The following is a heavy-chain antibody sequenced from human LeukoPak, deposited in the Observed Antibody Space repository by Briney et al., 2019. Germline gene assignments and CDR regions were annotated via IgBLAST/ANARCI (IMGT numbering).Heavy chain of an antibody. D-gene: IGHD3-10*01. V-gene: IGHV3-23*01. CDR3: AKDSFTVVRGVGSDDGFAV. CDR1: GFTFATYG. Sequence: GGSLRLSCAASGFTFATYGMSWVRQAPGKGLEWVSVAGDSAATTHYADSVRGRFFISRDNSKNTVHLQMNNLRAEDTAVYYCAKDSFTVVRGVGSDDGFAVWGQGTMVIVSS. CDR2: AGDSAATT. J-gene: IGHJ3*01.